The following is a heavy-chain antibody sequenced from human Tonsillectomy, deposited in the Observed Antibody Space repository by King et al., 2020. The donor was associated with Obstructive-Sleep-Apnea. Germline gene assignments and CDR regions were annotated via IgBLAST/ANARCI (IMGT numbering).Heavy chain of an antibody. Sequence: EVQLVESGGGLVQPGRSLRLSCAVSGFTFDDYAMHWVRQAPGKGLEWVSGISWNSDSIGYADSVKGRFTISRDNAKNSLYLQMNSLRAEDTAFYYCAKDTTPHVFYYFDYWGQGTLVTVSS. V-gene: IGHV3-9*01. CDR3: AKDTTPHVFYYFDY. J-gene: IGHJ4*02. CDR1: GFTFDDYA. CDR2: ISWNSDSI. D-gene: IGHD3-16*01.